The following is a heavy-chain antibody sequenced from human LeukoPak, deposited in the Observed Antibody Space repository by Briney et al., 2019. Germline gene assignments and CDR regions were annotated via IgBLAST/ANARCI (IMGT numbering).Heavy chain of an antibody. CDR1: GGSISSSGYY. Sequence: PSETLSLTCTVSGGSISSSGYYWGWRRQPPGKGLDWIVTIYYSGSTYYNPSLKSRVTISVDTSKNQFYLKLTSVTAADTAVYYCASSVTLRGKLDPWGQGTLVTVSS. CDR2: IYYSGST. J-gene: IGHJ5*02. V-gene: IGHV4-39*07. CDR3: ASSVTLRGKLDP. D-gene: IGHD3-22*01.